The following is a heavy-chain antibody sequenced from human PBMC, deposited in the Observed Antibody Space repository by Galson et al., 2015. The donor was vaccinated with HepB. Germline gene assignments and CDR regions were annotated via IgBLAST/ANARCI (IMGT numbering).Heavy chain of an antibody. CDR1: EFTFSNYW. J-gene: IGHJ3*01. D-gene: IGHD3-16*01. V-gene: IGHV3-7*03. CDR3: VRDTRSLGALDV. Sequence: SLRLSCAASEFTFSNYWMSWVRQAPGKGLEWVANVKGDGSDKYYVDSVKGRFSISRDNAKNSLYLQMNSLRAEDTAVYYCVRDTRSLGALDVWGQGTMVTVSS. CDR2: VKGDGSDK.